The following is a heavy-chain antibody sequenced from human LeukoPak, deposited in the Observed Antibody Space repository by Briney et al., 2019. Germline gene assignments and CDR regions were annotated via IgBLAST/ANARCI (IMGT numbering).Heavy chain of an antibody. D-gene: IGHD6-19*01. J-gene: IGHJ4*02. CDR2: IKQDGSEA. V-gene: IGHV3-7*01. CDR3: ARVDMRLIAVAGTVDY. CDR1: GFTFSSYW. Sequence: PGGSLRLSCAASGFTFSSYWMTWVRQAPGKGLEWVANIKQDGSEAYYVDSVKGRFTVSRDNAKNSLYLQLNSLGAEDTAVYYCARVDMRLIAVAGTVDYWGQGTLVTVSS.